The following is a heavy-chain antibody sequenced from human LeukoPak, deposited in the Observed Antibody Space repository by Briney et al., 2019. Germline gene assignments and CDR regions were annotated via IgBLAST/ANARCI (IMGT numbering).Heavy chain of an antibody. J-gene: IGHJ4*02. Sequence: GASVKVSCKASGYTFTGYYIHWVRQAPGQGLQWMGRINPNSGGTNYAQNFQGRVTMTRDTSISTAYMELSSLRSDDTAVYYCAREKESVAGRGLDYWGQGTLVTVSS. V-gene: IGHV1-2*06. CDR2: INPNSGGT. D-gene: IGHD6-19*01. CDR3: AREKESVAGRGLDY. CDR1: GYTFTGYY.